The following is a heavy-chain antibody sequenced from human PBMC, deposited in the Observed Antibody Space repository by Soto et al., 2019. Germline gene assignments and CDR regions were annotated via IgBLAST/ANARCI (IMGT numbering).Heavy chain of an antibody. CDR1: GFTFSSYA. Sequence: PGGSLRLSCAASGFTFSSYAMSWARQAPGKGLEWVSAISGSGGSTYYADSVKGRFTISRDNSKNTLYLQMNSLRAEDTAVYYCAKDLMSSGWYLGDYYFDYWGRGTLVTVSS. D-gene: IGHD6-19*01. V-gene: IGHV3-23*01. CDR3: AKDLMSSGWYLGDYYFDY. CDR2: ISGSGGST. J-gene: IGHJ4*02.